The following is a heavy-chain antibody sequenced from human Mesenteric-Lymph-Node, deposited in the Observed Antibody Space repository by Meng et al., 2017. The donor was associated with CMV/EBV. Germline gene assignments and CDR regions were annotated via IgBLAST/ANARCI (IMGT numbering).Heavy chain of an antibody. Sequence: SGFTFSSYGMHWVRQAPGKGLEWVAVIWYDGSNKYYADSVKGRFTISRDNSKNTLHLQMNSLRAEDTAVYYCARDLWSFGELSPFDYWGQGTLVTVSS. D-gene: IGHD3-16*02. CDR2: IWYDGSNK. J-gene: IGHJ4*02. CDR3: ARDLWSFGELSPFDY. CDR1: GFTFSSYG. V-gene: IGHV3-33*01.